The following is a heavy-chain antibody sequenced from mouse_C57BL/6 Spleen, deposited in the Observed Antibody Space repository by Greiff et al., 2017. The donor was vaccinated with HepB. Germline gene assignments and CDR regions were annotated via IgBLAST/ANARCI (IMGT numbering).Heavy chain of an antibody. CDR1: GYTFTDYN. Sequence: EVQLQQSGPELVKPGASLKIPCKASGYTFTDYNMDWVKQSHGKSLEWIGDINPNNGGTIYNQKFKGKATLTVDKSSSTAYMELRSLTSEDTAVYYCARGGSKFAYWGQGTLVTVSA. CDR3: ARGGSKFAY. J-gene: IGHJ3*01. CDR2: INPNNGGT. V-gene: IGHV1-18*01.